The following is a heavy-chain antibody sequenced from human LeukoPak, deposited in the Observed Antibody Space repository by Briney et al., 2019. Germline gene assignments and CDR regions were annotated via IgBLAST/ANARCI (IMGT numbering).Heavy chain of an antibody. V-gene: IGHV3-33*01. J-gene: IGHJ3*02. Sequence: PGGSLRLSCAASGFTFSSYGMHWVRQAPGKGLEWVAVIWYDGSNKYNADSVKGRFTISRDNSKNTLYLQMNSLRAEDTAVYYCARENYSGSGSYYIPSAFDIWGQGTMVTVSS. D-gene: IGHD3-10*01. CDR1: GFTFSSYG. CDR2: IWYDGSNK. CDR3: ARENYSGSGSYYIPSAFDI.